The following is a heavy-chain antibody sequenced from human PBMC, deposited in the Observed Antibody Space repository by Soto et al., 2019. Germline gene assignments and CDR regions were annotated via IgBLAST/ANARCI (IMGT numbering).Heavy chain of an antibody. J-gene: IGHJ4*02. Sequence: SETLSLTCTVSGGSISSGDNYWSWIRQPPGKGLEWIGYIYYSGSTYYNPSLKSRVTISVDTSKNQFSLKLSSVTAADTAVYYCARGGNYFDYWGQGTLVTVPQ. CDR1: GGSISSGDNY. V-gene: IGHV4-30-4*01. CDR2: IYYSGST. D-gene: IGHD1-1*01. CDR3: ARGGNYFDY.